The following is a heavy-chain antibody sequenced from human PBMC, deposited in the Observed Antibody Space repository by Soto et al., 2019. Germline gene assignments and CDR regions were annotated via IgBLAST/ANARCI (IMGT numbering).Heavy chain of an antibody. Sequence: EVQLVESGGGLVKPGGSLRLSCAASGFTFSNAWMSWVRQAPGKGLEWVGRIKSKTDGGTTDYAAPVKGRFTISRDDSKNTLYLQMNSLKTEDTALYYGTAGGITTSIDYWGQGTLVTVSS. D-gene: IGHD1-1*01. V-gene: IGHV3-15*01. CDR1: GFTFSNAW. CDR2: IKSKTDGGTT. CDR3: TAGGITTSIDY. J-gene: IGHJ4*02.